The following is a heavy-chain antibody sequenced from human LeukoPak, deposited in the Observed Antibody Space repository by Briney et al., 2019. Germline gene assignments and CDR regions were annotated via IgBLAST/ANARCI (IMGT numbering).Heavy chain of an antibody. D-gene: IGHD3-10*01. CDR2: IAYDATDK. Sequence: GGSLRLSCEASAFTFRDHSMHWVRQAPGKGLEWVAAIAYDATDKYYADSVRGRFTISRDNSKNTLYLQMNSLRAEDTAVYYCAKDLAIFSMVRGVNYFDYWGQGTLVTVSS. V-gene: IGHV3-30-3*01. CDR1: AFTFRDHS. CDR3: AKDLAIFSMVRGVNYFDY. J-gene: IGHJ4*02.